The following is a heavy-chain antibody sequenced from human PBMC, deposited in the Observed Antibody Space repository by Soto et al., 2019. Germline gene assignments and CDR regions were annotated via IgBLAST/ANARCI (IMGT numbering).Heavy chain of an antibody. Sequence: QVQLVQSGAEVKKPGASVKVSCKASGYTFTSYGISWVRQAPGQGLEWMVWISAYNGNTNYAQKLQGRVTMTTDTPPSPAYLELRSLRSDDTAVYYCAIQPKWFGELDAFDIWGQGTMVTVSS. J-gene: IGHJ3*02. CDR1: GYTFTSYG. CDR3: AIQPKWFGELDAFDI. CDR2: ISAYNGNT. D-gene: IGHD3-10*01. V-gene: IGHV1-18*01.